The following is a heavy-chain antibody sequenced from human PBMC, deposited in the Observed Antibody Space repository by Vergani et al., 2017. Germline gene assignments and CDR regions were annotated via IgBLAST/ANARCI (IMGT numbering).Heavy chain of an antibody. D-gene: IGHD2-21*02. CDR2: IYYSGST. V-gene: IGHV4-31*03. CDR3: ARVLMVVTAAGWFDP. J-gene: IGHJ5*02. CDR1: GGSISSGGYY. Sequence: QVQLQESGPGLVKPSQTLSLTCTVSGGSISSGGYYWSWIRQHPGKGLEWIGYIYYSGSTYYNPSLKSRVTISVDTSKNQFSLMLSSVTAADTAVYYCARVLMVVTAAGWFDPWGQGTLVTVSS.